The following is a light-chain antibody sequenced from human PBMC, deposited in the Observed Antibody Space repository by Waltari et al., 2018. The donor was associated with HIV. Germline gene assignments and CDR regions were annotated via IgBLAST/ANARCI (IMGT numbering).Light chain of an antibody. V-gene: IGLV3-1*01. J-gene: IGLJ1*01. Sequence: SYELIQPPSVSVSPGQTCSVTCSGGTLGDTFVCWYQQKPGKSPVLLIYEDSNRPSGIPARFSASTSGDTATLTSSGTQSIDEADYYCQAWSTSPAVFGTGTRVTVL. CDR1: TLGDTF. CDR3: QAWSTSPAV. CDR2: EDS.